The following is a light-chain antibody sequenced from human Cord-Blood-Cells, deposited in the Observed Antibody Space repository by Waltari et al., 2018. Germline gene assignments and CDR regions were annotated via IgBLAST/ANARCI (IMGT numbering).Light chain of an antibody. CDR1: QSLLHSNGYNY. CDR3: MQALQTQYS. V-gene: IGKV2-28*01. CDR2: LGS. Sequence: PLSLPVTPGEPASISCRSSQSLLHSNGYNYLDWYLQKPGQSPQLLIYLGSNRASGVPDRFSGSGSGTDFTLKISRVEAEDVGVYYCMQALQTQYSFGQGTKLEIK. J-gene: IGKJ2*03.